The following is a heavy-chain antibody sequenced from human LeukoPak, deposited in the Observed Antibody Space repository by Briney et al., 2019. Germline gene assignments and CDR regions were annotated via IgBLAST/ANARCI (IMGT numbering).Heavy chain of an antibody. Sequence: SETLSLTCAVYGGSFSGYYWSWIRQPPGKGLEWIGEINHSGSTNYNPSLKSRVTISVDTSKNQFSLKLSSVTAADTAVYYCARAGVYYYDSSGYSDWGQGTLVTVSS. V-gene: IGHV4-34*01. CDR2: INHSGST. CDR1: GGSFSGYY. CDR3: ARAGVYYYDSSGYSD. D-gene: IGHD3-22*01. J-gene: IGHJ4*02.